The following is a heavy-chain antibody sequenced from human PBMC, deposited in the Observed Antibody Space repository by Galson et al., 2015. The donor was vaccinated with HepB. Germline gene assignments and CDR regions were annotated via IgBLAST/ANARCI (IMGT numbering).Heavy chain of an antibody. D-gene: IGHD6-6*01. Sequence: QSGAEVKKPGESLRISCKGSGYSFTSYWISWVRQMPGKGLEWMGRIDPSDSYTNYSPSFQGHVTTSADKSISTACLQWSSLKASDTAMYYCARGQAARYYYYGMDVWGQGTTVTVSS. J-gene: IGHJ6*02. V-gene: IGHV5-10-1*01. CDR3: ARGQAARYYYYGMDV. CDR1: GYSFTSYW. CDR2: IDPSDSYT.